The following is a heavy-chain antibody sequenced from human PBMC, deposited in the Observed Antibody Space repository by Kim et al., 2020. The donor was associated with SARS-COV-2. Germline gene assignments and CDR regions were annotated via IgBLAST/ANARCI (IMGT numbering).Heavy chain of an antibody. CDR3: ARRRSGYCSGGSCYSGWF. CDR1: GGSFSGYY. CDR2: INHSGST. J-gene: IGHJ5*01. D-gene: IGHD2-15*01. Sequence: SETLSLTCAVYGGSFSGYYWSWIRQPPGKGLEWIGEINHSGSTNYNPSLKSRVTISVDTSKNQFSLKLSSVTAADTAVYYCARRRSGYCSGGSCYSGWF. V-gene: IGHV4-34*01.